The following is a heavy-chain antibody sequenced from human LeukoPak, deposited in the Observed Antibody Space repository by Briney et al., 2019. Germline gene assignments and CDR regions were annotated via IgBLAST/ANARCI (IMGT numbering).Heavy chain of an antibody. V-gene: IGHV1-18*04. J-gene: IGHJ4*02. CDR3: ARDSFLGYGDYEGLGY. CDR2: ISAYNGNT. D-gene: IGHD4-17*01. Sequence: ASVKVSCKASGYTFTGYYMHWVRQAPGQGLEWMGWISAYNGNTNYAQKLQGRVTMTTDTSTSTAYMELRSLRSDDTAVYYCARDSFLGYGDYEGLGYWGQGTLVTVSS. CDR1: GYTFTGYY.